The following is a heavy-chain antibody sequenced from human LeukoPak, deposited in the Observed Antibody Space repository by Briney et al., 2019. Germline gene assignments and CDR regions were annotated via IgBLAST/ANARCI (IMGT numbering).Heavy chain of an antibody. V-gene: IGHV3-7*01. CDR2: IQQNGGDK. Sequence: GGSLRLSCSTSGFTFSGFWMSWVRQAPGKGLEWVANIQQNGGDKYYVDSVKGRFAISRDNAKNSLYLQMSSLRAEDTAVYYCARIRYSGSYYYDYWGQGTLVTVSS. D-gene: IGHD1-26*01. J-gene: IGHJ4*02. CDR3: ARIRYSGSYYYDY. CDR1: GFTFSGFW.